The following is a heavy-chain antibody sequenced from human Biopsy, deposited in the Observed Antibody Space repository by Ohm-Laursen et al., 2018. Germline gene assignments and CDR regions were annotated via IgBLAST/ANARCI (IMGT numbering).Heavy chain of an antibody. CDR1: GVSISVDGYY. D-gene: IGHD1-26*01. Sequence: TLSLTCAVSGVSISVDGYYWAWIRQLPGMGLDWIGYIYHSGTTYYNPSLKGRLTMSVDTSKNEFSLRLRSVTAADTAVYFCATFRASWDTTQGGDYWGQGTLVTVSS. V-gene: IGHV4-31*11. CDR3: ATFRASWDTTQGGDY. J-gene: IGHJ4*02. CDR2: IYHSGTT.